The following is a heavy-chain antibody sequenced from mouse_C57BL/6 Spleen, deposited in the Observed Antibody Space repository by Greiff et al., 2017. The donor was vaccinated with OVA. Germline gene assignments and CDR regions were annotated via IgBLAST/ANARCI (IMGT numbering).Heavy chain of an antibody. Sequence: DVQLVESGGDLVKPGGSLKLSCAASGFTFSSYGMSWVRQTPDKRLEWVATISSGGSYTYYPDSVKGRFTISRDNAKNTLYLQMSSLKSEDTAMYYCGITTVVDGAMDYWGQGTSVTVSS. CDR2: ISSGGSYT. J-gene: IGHJ4*01. CDR3: GITTVVDGAMDY. V-gene: IGHV5-6*01. D-gene: IGHD1-1*01. CDR1: GFTFSSYG.